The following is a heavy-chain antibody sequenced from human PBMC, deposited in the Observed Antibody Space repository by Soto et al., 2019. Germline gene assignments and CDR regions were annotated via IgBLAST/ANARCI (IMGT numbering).Heavy chain of an antibody. CDR2: IKQDGSET. CDR1: GFTLGDYW. J-gene: IGHJ4*02. V-gene: IGHV3-7*01. D-gene: IGHD3-22*01. CDR3: ARHYYLDGSGYRHVDH. Sequence: LRLSCSASGFTLGDYWMTWVRQAPVKGLEWVANIKQDGSETYYVDSVKGRSTISRDNAKNSLYLQMNSLRAEDTAVYYCARHYYLDGSGYRHVDHWGQGVPVTVSS.